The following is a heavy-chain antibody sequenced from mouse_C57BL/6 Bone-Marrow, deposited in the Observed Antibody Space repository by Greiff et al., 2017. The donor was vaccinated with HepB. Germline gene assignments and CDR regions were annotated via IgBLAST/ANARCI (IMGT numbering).Heavy chain of an antibody. J-gene: IGHJ3*01. CDR2: IRNKANGYTT. V-gene: IGHV7-3*01. Sequence: EVQLVESGGGLVQPGGSLSLSCAASGFTFTDYYMSWVRQPPGKALEWLGFIRNKANGYTTEYSASVKGRFTISRDNFQSILYLQMIALRAEDSATYYCARHSHYYGSSSWFAYWGQGTLVTVSA. CDR1: GFTFTDYY. D-gene: IGHD1-1*01. CDR3: ARHSHYYGSSSWFAY.